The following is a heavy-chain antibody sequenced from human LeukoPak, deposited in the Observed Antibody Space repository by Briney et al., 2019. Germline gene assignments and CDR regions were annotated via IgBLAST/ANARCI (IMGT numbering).Heavy chain of an antibody. CDR2: IYPGDSDT. D-gene: IGHD6-13*01. V-gene: IGHV5-51*01. Sequence: GESLKISCKGSGYRFTSYWIGWVRPMPGKGLEWMGIIYPGDSDTRYSPSFQGQVTISADKSISTAYLQWSSLKAADTAMYYCARWGCGLAAGSDAFDIWGQGTMVTVSS. CDR3: ARWGCGLAAGSDAFDI. CDR1: GYRFTSYW. J-gene: IGHJ3*02.